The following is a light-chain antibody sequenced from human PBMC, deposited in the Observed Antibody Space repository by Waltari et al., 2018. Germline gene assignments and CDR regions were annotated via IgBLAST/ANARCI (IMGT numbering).Light chain of an antibody. CDR1: IRGVGCYDL. J-gene: IGLJ2*01. CDR2: EVY. CDR3: CSYAGSSTFT. Sequence: QSALTQPASVCGSPGQSLTISCCGTIRGVGCYDLVSCYQQHPGKAPKLMIYEVYKRPSGVSNRFSGSKSGNTASLTISGLQAEDEADYYCCSYAGSSTFTFGGGTKLTVL. V-gene: IGLV2-23*02.